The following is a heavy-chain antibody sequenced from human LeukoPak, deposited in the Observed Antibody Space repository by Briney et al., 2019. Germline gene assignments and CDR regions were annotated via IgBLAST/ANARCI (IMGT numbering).Heavy chain of an antibody. CDR3: AKDQEYYDSSGYYPYDD. CDR1: GFTFSSYA. D-gene: IGHD3-22*01. V-gene: IGHV3-23*01. Sequence: GGSLRLSCAASGFTFSSYAMSWVRQAPGKGLEWVSAISGSGGSTYYADSVKGRFTISRDNSKNTLYLQMNSLRAEDTAVYYCAKDQEYYDSSGYYPYDDWGQGTLVTVSS. CDR2: ISGSGGST. J-gene: IGHJ4*02.